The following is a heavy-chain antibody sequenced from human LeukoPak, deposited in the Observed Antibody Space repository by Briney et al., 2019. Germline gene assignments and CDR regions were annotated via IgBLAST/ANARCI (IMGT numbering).Heavy chain of an antibody. CDR3: ARDARYYDSSGYSDY. CDR1: GFTFSSYE. V-gene: IGHV3-48*03. CDR2: ISSSGITI. J-gene: IGHJ4*02. D-gene: IGHD3-22*01. Sequence: GGSLRLSCRASGFTFSSYEMNWVRQAPGKGLEWLSYISSSGITIQYGESMKGRFTTSRDNAKNSLYLQMNSLRAEDTAVYYCARDARYYDSSGYSDYWGQGTLVTVSS.